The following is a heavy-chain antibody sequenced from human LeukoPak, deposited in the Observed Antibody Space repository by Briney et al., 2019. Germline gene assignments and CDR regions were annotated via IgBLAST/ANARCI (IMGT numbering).Heavy chain of an antibody. CDR1: GYTFTGYY. V-gene: IGHV1-2*02. CDR2: INPNSGGT. CDR3: TRSSYDFWSGYFYYYYYMDV. Sequence: ASVKVSCKASGYTFTGYYMHWVRQAPGQGLEWMGWINPNSGGTNYAQKFQGRVTMTRDTSISTAYMELSRLRSDDTAVYYCTRSSYDFWSGYFYYYYYMDVWGKGTTVTVSS. J-gene: IGHJ6*03. D-gene: IGHD3-3*01.